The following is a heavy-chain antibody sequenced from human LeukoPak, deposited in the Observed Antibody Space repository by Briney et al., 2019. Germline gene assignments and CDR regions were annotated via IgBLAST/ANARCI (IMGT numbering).Heavy chain of an antibody. CDR3: APSSGNDAFDI. V-gene: IGHV3-21*01. Sequence: GGSLRLSCAASGFTFSSYSMNWVRQAPGKGLEWVSSISSSSSYIYYADSVKGRFTISRDNAKNSLYLQMSSLRAEDTAVYYCAPSSGNDAFDIGGQGTMVPVSP. J-gene: IGHJ3*02. CDR1: GFTFSSYS. D-gene: IGHD6-19*01. CDR2: ISSSSSYI.